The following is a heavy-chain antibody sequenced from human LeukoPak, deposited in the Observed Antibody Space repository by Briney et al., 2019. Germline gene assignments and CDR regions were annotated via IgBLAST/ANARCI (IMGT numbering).Heavy chain of an antibody. D-gene: IGHD1-26*01. Sequence: SETLSLTCTVSDYSISSGYYWGWIRQPPGKGLEWIGSIYHSGSTYYNPSLKSRVTISVDTSKNQFSLKLSSVTAADTAVYYCARWEGELPFDYWGQGTLVTVSS. V-gene: IGHV4-38-2*02. CDR2: IYHSGST. CDR3: ARWEGELPFDY. CDR1: DYSISSGYY. J-gene: IGHJ4*02.